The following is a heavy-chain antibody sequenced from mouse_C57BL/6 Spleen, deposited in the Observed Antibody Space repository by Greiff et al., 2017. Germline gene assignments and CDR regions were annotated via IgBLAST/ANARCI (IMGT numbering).Heavy chain of an antibody. J-gene: IGHJ1*03. CDR3: ARPANGDGWYFDV. Sequence: QVQLQQPGAELVMPGASVKLSCKASGYTFTSYCMHWVKQRPGQGLEWIGEIDPSDSYTNYNQKFKGKSTLTVDKSSSTAYMQLSGLTSEDSAVYYCARPANGDGWYFDVWGTGTTVTVSS. D-gene: IGHD4-1*01. CDR1: GYTFTSYC. V-gene: IGHV1-69*01. CDR2: IDPSDSYT.